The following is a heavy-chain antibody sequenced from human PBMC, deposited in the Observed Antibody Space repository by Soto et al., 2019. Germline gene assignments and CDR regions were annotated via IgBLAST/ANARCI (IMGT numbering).Heavy chain of an antibody. V-gene: IGHV3-33*06. J-gene: IGHJ6*01. CDR1: GSTFSSYG. CDR3: AKAYYYGSGKTHGMEV. CDR2: IWYDGSNK. D-gene: IGHD3-10*01. Sequence: PLGSVRLSCASSGSTFSSYGMHCVRQAPGKGLEGVAVIWYDGSNKYYADSVKGRFTISRDNYKNTLYLKMKSLRAEDTAVYYCAKAYYYGSGKTHGMEVWGQGTMVTVSS.